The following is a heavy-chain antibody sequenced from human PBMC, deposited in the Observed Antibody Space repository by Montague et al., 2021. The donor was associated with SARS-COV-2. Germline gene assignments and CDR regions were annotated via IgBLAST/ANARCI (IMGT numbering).Heavy chain of an antibody. CDR3: AREYSAPRWFGEYNRYGMDV. V-gene: IGHV3-33*08. CDR1: GFTFSSYD. D-gene: IGHD3-10*01. Sequence: SLRLSCAASGFTFSSYDMHWVRQAPGEGLEWVAVIWYDGSNQYYGDSVKGRFTISRDNSKNTLYPQMNSLRAEDTAVYYCAREYSAPRWFGEYNRYGMDVWGQGTTVTVSS. J-gene: IGHJ6*02. CDR2: IWYDGSNQ.